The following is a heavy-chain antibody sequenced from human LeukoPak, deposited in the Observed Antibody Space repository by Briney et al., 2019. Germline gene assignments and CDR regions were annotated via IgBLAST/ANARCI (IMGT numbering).Heavy chain of an antibody. V-gene: IGHV1-69*16. CDR1: GGGFSSYL. J-gene: IGHJ4*02. CDR2: ITPLLGKT. D-gene: IGHD1-7*01. Sequence: GASVKVSCKASGGGFSSYLFTWVREARGQGLEWMGGITPLLGKTSNAERFQGRVTITTDEATRTVYMELSSLRSEDTAVYYCATTEALSGTALAYWGQGTLVTVSS. CDR3: ATTEALSGTALAY.